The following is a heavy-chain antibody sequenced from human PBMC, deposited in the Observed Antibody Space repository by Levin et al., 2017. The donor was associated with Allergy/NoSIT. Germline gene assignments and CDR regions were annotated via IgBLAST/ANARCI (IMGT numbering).Heavy chain of an antibody. CDR1: GYSFTTNW. CDR3: AIYSGDLFDY. J-gene: IGHJ4*02. V-gene: IGHV5-51*01. CDR2: IYPDDSDT. D-gene: IGHD2-15*01. Sequence: KVSCKGSGYSFTTNWIGWVRQMPGKGLEWMGIIYPDDSDTRYSPSFQGQVTISADKSISTAYLQWSSLKASDTAMYYCAIYSGDLFDYWGQGTLVTVSS.